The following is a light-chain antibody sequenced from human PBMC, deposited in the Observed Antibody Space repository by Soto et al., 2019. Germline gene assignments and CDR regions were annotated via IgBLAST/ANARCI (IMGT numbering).Light chain of an antibody. V-gene: IGKV3-15*01. CDR3: QQDYNLPFS. Sequence: QSVSPGERATLSCRASQIVSSNLAWYQQKPGQAPRLLIYGASTRATGIPARFSGSGSGTDFTLTISSLQAEDFAVYYCQQDYNLPFSFGQGTRLEIK. CDR2: GAS. J-gene: IGKJ5*01. CDR1: QIVSSN.